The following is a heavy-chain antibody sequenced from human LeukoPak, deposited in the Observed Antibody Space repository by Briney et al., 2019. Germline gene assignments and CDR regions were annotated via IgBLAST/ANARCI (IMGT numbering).Heavy chain of an antibody. V-gene: IGHV1-8*03. CDR3: ARGYRSRAYYYDTSGYLSVFDI. CDR2: MNPNSGNT. J-gene: IGHJ3*02. CDR1: GYTFTSYD. Sequence: ASVKVSCKASGYTFTSYDINWVRQATGQGLEWMGWMNPNSGNTGYPQKFQGRVTITRNISISTAYMELSSLRSEDTAVYYCARGYRSRAYYYDTSGYLSVFDIWGQGTKVTVSS. D-gene: IGHD3-22*01.